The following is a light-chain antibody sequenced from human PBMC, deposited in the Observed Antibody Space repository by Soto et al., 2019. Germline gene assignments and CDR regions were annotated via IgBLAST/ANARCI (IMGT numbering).Light chain of an antibody. CDR1: SSNIGSNP. CDR2: TNN. V-gene: IGLV1-44*01. CDR3: AAWDDSLNGV. J-gene: IGLJ2*01. Sequence: QPVLTQPPSASGTPGQRVTISCSGSSSNIGSNPVNWYQQLPGTAPKLLIYTNNRRPSGVPDRFSGSKSGTSASLAISGLQSEDEADYYCAAWDDSLNGVFGGGTKLTVL.